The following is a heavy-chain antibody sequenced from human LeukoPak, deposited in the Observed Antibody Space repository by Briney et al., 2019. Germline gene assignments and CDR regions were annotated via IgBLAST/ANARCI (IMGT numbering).Heavy chain of an antibody. CDR3: ARDQGGVGY. CDR1: GFTFSTYG. Sequence: GGSLRLSCVASGFTFSTYGMNWVRQAPGKGLEWLSIISGSGSSTFYADSVKGRFIISRDNSKNSLYLQMNSLRAEDTAVYYCARDQGGVGYWGQGTLVTVSS. J-gene: IGHJ4*02. V-gene: IGHV3-23*01. D-gene: IGHD3-16*01. CDR2: ISGSGSST.